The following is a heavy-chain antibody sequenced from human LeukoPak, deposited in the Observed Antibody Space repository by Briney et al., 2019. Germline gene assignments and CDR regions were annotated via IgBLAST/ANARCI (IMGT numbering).Heavy chain of an antibody. J-gene: IGHJ5*02. CDR2: IHYDGAT. CDR1: GGSISGRRYS. Sequence: SETLSLTCSVSGGSISGRRYSWGWIRQPPGRGLEWIGSIHYDGATYYSPSLKSRVTMSVDTSKNQFSLKLSSVSGPTGVGWFDPWGQGTLVTVSS. CDR3: P. V-gene: IGHV4-39*01. D-gene: IGHD1-14*01.